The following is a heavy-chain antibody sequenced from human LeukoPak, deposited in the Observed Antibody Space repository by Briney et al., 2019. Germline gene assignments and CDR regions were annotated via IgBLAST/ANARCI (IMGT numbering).Heavy chain of an antibody. D-gene: IGHD3-3*01. V-gene: IGHV1-2*02. CDR2: INPNSGGT. CDR3: ARDPLLAIFGVVTTYMDV. J-gene: IGHJ6*03. Sequence: ASVTVSCKASGYTFTGYYMHWVRQAPGQGLEWMGWINPNSGGTNYAQKFQGRVTMTRDTSISTAYMELSRLRSDDTAVYYCARDPLLAIFGVVTTYMDVWGKGTTVTVSS. CDR1: GYTFTGYY.